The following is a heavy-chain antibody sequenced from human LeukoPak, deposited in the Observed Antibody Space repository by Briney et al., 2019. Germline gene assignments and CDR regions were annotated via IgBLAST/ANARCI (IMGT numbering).Heavy chain of an antibody. V-gene: IGHV4-31*03. CDR3: ARVRTGSQCDS. CDR1: GGSISSFDSY. CDR2: VYYSGST. Sequence: SETLSLTCTVSGGSISSFDSYWSWIRQHPGKGLEWIGCVYYSGSTYFNPSLKSRVTISVDTSKNQFSLNLSSVTAADTAVHYCARVRTGSQCDSGGRGTLVIVSS. J-gene: IGHJ5*01. D-gene: IGHD3-10*01.